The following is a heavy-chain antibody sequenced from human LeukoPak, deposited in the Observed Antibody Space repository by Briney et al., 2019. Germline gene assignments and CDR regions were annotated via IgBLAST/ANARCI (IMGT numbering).Heavy chain of an antibody. J-gene: IGHJ4*02. CDR3: TRGGGSYY. D-gene: IGHD1-26*01. CDR2: IRSKAYGGTT. V-gene: IGHV3-49*04. Sequence: GRSLRLSCTASGFTFGDYAMSWVRQAPGKGLEWVGFIRSKAYGGTTEYAASVKGRFTISRDDSKSSAYLQMNSLKTEDTAVYYCTRGGGSYYWGQGTLVTVSS. CDR1: GFTFGDYA.